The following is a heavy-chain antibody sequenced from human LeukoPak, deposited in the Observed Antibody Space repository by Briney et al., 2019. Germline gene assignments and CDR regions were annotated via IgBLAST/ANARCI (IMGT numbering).Heavy chain of an antibody. CDR2: IKQDGSEK. J-gene: IGHJ4*02. D-gene: IGHD5-18*01. CDR3: AREDSKDSFDY. Sequence: PGGSLRLSCAASGFTFSSYGMHWVRQAPGKGLEWVANIKQDGSEKKYVDSVKGRFTISRDNAKNSLYLQMNSLRAEDTAVYYCAREDSKDSFDYWGQGTLVTVSS. CDR1: GFTFSSYG. V-gene: IGHV3-7*05.